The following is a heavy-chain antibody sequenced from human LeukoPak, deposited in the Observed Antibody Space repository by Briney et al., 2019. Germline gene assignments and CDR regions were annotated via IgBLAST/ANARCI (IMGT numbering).Heavy chain of an antibody. CDR1: GYTFTSYY. CDR2: INPSGGST. J-gene: IGHJ3*02. V-gene: IGHV1-46*01. Sequence: GASEKVSCKASGYTFTSYYMHWVRQAPGQGLEWMGIINPSGGSTSYAQKFQGRVTMTRDTSTSTVYMELSSLRSEDTAVYYCARVRSSGSYHDAFDIWGQGTMVTVSS. CDR3: ARVRSSGSYHDAFDI. D-gene: IGHD1-26*01.